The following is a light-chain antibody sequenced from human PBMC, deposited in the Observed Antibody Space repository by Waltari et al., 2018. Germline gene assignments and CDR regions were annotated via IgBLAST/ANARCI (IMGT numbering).Light chain of an antibody. V-gene: IGKV3-20*01. CDR2: GAS. CDR1: RSVSSSY. J-gene: IGKJ2*01. Sequence: IVFTQSPGTLSLSPCERATLPCRASRSVSSSYLAWYQQKPGQAPRLLIYGASSRATGIPDRFSGSGSGTDFTLTISRLEPEDFAVYYCQQYGSSPYTFGQGTKLEIK. CDR3: QQYGSSPYT.